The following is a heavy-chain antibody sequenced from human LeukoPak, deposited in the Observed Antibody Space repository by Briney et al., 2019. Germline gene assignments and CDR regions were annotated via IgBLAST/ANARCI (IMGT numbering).Heavy chain of an antibody. CDR1: GGSISSYY. CDR2: IYYSGST. J-gene: IGHJ6*03. D-gene: IGHD5-18*01. Sequence: SETLSLTCTVSGGSISSYYWSWIRQPPGKGLEWIGYIYYSGSTNYNPSLKSRVTMSVDTSKNQFSLKLSSVTAADTAVYYCAREGVTDYYYYMDVWGKGTTVTVSS. CDR3: AREGVTDYYYYMDV. V-gene: IGHV4-59*12.